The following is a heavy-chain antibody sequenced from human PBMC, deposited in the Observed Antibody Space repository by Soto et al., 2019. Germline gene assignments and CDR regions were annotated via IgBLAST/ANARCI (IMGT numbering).Heavy chain of an antibody. J-gene: IGHJ4*02. CDR2: ISGGSGRT. CDR1: GFSFSNYA. V-gene: IGHV3-23*01. CDR3: AKDSYHGSGSYSTPYYFDY. D-gene: IGHD3-10*01. Sequence: EVQLLESGGGLVQPGGSLRLSCAASGFSFSNYAMSWVRQAPGKGLEWVSVISGGSGRTSYADSVKGRFTVSRDNSKNTVDLQMKSLRAEDTAVYYCAKDSYHGSGSYSTPYYFDYWGQGTLVAVSS.